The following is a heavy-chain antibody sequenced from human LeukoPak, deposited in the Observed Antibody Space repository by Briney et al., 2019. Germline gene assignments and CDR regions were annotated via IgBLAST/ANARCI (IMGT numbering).Heavy chain of an antibody. D-gene: IGHD1-20*01. CDR2: INENGSAK. Sequence: GGSLRLSCAPSGFIFNNYWMSWVRQAPGKGLEWVASINENGSAKYYMDSVKGRFTISRDNAKNSMDLQMNSLRAEDTAVYYCARGRNNFRYWGQGTLVTVSS. J-gene: IGHJ4*02. CDR1: GFIFNNYW. V-gene: IGHV3-7*01. CDR3: ARGRNNFRY.